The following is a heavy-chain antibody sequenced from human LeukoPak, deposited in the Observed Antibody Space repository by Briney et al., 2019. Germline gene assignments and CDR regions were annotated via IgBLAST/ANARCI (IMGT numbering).Heavy chain of an antibody. J-gene: IGHJ5*02. D-gene: IGHD3-3*02. Sequence: GRSLRLSWAASGFMFTGYGMHWVRQAPGKGLEWVAFIWYDASNKYYADSVKGRFTISRDNSKNTLYLQMNGLRAEDTSVYYCARRISGWFDPWGQGTLVTVSS. CDR2: IWYDASNK. CDR1: GFMFTGYG. V-gene: IGHV3-33*01. CDR3: ARRISGWFDP.